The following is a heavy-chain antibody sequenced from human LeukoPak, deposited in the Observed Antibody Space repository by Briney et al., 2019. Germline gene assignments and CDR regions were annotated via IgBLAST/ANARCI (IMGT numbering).Heavy chain of an antibody. V-gene: IGHV4-61*08. Sequence: PSETLSLTCTVSGGSISSGDYYWSWIRQPPGKGLEWIGYIYYSGSTNYNPSLKSRVTISVDTSKNQFSLKLSSVTAADTAVYYCACGYSYGDDAFDIWGQGTMVTVSS. CDR1: GGSISSGDYY. CDR2: IYYSGST. D-gene: IGHD5-18*01. J-gene: IGHJ3*02. CDR3: ACGYSYGDDAFDI.